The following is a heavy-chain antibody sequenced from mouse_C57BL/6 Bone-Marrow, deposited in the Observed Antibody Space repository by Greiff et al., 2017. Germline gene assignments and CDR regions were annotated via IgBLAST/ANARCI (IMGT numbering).Heavy chain of an antibody. D-gene: IGHD4-1*01. CDR3: ARGAGTPWFAY. J-gene: IGHJ3*01. Sequence: QVQLKQSGAELARPGASVKLSCKASGYTFTSYGISWVKQRTGQGLEWIGEIYPRSGNTYYNEKFKGKATLTADKSSSTTYMELRSLTSADSAVYFCARGAGTPWFAYWGQGTLVTVSA. CDR1: GYTFTSYG. V-gene: IGHV1-81*01. CDR2: IYPRSGNT.